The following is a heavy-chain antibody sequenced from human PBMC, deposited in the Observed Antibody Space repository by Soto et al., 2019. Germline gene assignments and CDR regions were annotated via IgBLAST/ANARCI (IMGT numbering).Heavy chain of an antibody. Sequence: QVQLVQSGAEVKKPGASVKVSCKASGYTFTSSGNSWVRQVPGQGLEWMGWISAYNGNTNYAQKLQGRVTMTTDPSTSPAYMELRSLRSDHTAVYYYARDRGSWSYFRAWVQGTLVTVSS. J-gene: IGHJ4*02. CDR2: ISAYNGNT. D-gene: IGHD3-10*01. CDR1: GYTFTSSG. CDR3: ARDRGSWSYFRA. V-gene: IGHV1-18*01.